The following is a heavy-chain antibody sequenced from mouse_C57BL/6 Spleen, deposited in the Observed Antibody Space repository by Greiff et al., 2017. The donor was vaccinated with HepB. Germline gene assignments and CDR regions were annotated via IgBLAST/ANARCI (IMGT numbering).Heavy chain of an antibody. Sequence: VQLQQSGPELVKPGASVKISCKASGYAFSSSWMNWVKQRPGKGLEWIGRIYPGDGDTNYNGKFKGKATLTADKSSSTAYMQLSSLTSEDSAVYFCAPSWDGFAYWGQGTLVTVSA. J-gene: IGHJ3*01. CDR3: APSWDGFAY. D-gene: IGHD4-1*01. CDR1: GYAFSSSW. CDR2: IYPGDGDT. V-gene: IGHV1-82*01.